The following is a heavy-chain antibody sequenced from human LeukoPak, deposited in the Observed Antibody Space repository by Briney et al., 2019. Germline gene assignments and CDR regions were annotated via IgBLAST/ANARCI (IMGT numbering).Heavy chain of an antibody. CDR3: ARVFRRGVYNYDGFDI. CDR2: IYANGDT. V-gene: IGHV4-61*02. CDR1: SGSINVDGYY. J-gene: IGHJ3*02. D-gene: IGHD5-24*01. Sequence: PSETPSLTCIVSSGSINVDGYYWSWIRQPPGKGLEWVGRIYANGDTNYSPSLESRVTISIDTSKNQFSLRLSSVTAADSAVYFCARVFRRGVYNYDGFDIWGQGTTVTVSS.